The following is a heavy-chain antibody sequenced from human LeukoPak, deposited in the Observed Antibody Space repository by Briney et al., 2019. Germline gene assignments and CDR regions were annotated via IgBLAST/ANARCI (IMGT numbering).Heavy chain of an antibody. Sequence: SVSTTCYYIYYADSVKGRFSISRYNAKNSLYLQMNSLRADDTAVYYCARGGDCGTTSCYYFDFWGQGTRVTVSS. J-gene: IGHJ4*02. V-gene: IGHV3-21*01. D-gene: IGHD2-2*01. CDR2: VSTTCYYI. CDR3: ARGGDCGTTSCYYFDF.